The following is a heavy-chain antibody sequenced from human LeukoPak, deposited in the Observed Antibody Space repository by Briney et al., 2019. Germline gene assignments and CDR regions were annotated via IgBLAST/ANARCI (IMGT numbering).Heavy chain of an antibody. J-gene: IGHJ5*02. CDR2: INPNSGGT. CDR3: ARAGMAAANWFDP. Sequence: ASVTVSYKASGYTFTVYYMHWVRQAPGQGLEWMGWINPNSGGTNYAQKFQGRVTITRDTSISTAYMELSRLRSDDTAVYYCARAGMAAANWFDPWGQGTLATVSS. V-gene: IGHV1-2*02. CDR1: GYTFTVYY. D-gene: IGHD6-13*01.